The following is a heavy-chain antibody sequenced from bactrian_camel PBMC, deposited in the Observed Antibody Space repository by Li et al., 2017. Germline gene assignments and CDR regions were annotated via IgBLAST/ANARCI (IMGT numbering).Heavy chain of an antibody. J-gene: IGHJ6*01. V-gene: IGHV3S40*01. D-gene: IGHD5*01. Sequence: VQLVESGGDLVQPGGSLRLSCATSGFTFSNYDMGWVRQAPGKGHEWVSSINSGGSITYYADSVKGRFTISRDSAKNTLFLQMNSLKTEDTAVYYCAADDVKTTGWDFGYWGQGTQVTVS. CDR1: GFTFSNYD. CDR2: INSGGSIT. CDR3: AADDVKTTGWDFGY.